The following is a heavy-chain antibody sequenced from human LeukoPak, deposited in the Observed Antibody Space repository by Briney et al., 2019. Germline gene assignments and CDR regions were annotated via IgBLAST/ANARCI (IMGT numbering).Heavy chain of an antibody. CDR2: ISSSGTVI. Sequence: PGGSLRLSCAASGFTFTDYYMSWIRQAPGKGLEWVSYISSSGTVIYYGDSVKGRFTISRDNAKKSLYLQMNGLRAEDTAVYYCARVRGSGSYEGNFDYWGQGTLVTVSS. CDR3: ARVRGSGSYEGNFDY. CDR1: GFTFTDYY. V-gene: IGHV3-11*01. D-gene: IGHD3-10*01. J-gene: IGHJ4*02.